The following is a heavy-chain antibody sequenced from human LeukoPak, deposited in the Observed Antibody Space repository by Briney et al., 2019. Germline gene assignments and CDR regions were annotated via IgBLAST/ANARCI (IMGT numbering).Heavy chain of an antibody. D-gene: IGHD6-19*01. CDR3: AKESSGYYFDY. J-gene: IGHJ4*02. CDR1: GFTFSSYG. CDR2: IYSGGST. V-gene: IGHV3-NL1*01. Sequence: GGSLRLSCAASGFTFSSYGMHWVRQAPGKGLEWVAVIYSGGSTYYADSVKGRFTISRDNSKNTLYLQMNSLRAEDTAVYYCAKESSGYYFDYWGQGTLVTVSS.